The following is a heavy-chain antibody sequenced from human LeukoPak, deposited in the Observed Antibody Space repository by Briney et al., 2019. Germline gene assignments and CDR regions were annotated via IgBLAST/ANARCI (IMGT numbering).Heavy chain of an antibody. J-gene: IGHJ4*02. D-gene: IGHD6-13*01. V-gene: IGHV1-69*13. Sequence: SVKVSCKASGGTFSSYAISWVRQAPGQGLEWMGGIIPIFGTANYAQKFQGRVTITADESTSTAYLELSSLRSEDTAVYYCARSPGQQLGSFDYWGQGTLVTVSS. CDR1: GGTFSSYA. CDR3: ARSPGQQLGSFDY. CDR2: IIPIFGTA.